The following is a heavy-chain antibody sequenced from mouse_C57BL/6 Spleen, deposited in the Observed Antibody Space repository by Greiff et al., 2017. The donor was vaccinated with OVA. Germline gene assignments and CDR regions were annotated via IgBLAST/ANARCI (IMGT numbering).Heavy chain of an antibody. CDR1: GFTFSSYA. Sequence: DVQLVESGGGLVKPGGSLKLSCAASGFTFSSYAMSWVRQTPEKRLEWVATISDGGSYTYYPDNVKGRFTISRDNAKNNLYLQMSQLKSEDTAMYYCARDERDEGAMDYWGQGTSVTVSS. CDR3: ARDERDEGAMDY. J-gene: IGHJ4*01. CDR2: ISDGGSYT. V-gene: IGHV5-4*01.